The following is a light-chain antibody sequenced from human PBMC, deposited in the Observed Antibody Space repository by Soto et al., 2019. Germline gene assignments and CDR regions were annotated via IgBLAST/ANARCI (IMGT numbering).Light chain of an antibody. Sequence: SYELTQPPSVSVAPGQTARITCGGDSIGSKSVYWYQQRPGQAPVLVVYDDKHRPSGIPERFSGSNSGSTATQTINRVEAGDEADYYCHVWHTSPDHVVLGGGTKLTVL. CDR1: SIGSKS. J-gene: IGLJ2*01. V-gene: IGLV3-21*02. CDR2: DDK. CDR3: HVWHTSPDHVV.